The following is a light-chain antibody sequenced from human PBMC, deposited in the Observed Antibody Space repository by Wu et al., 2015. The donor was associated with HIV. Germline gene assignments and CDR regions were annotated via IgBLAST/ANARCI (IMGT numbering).Light chain of an antibody. CDR3: QQYSSSPLT. J-gene: IGKJ4*01. CDR2: GAS. CDR1: QTVASDY. V-gene: IGKV3-20*01. Sequence: DIVLTQSPGTLSLSPGERATLSCRASQTVASDYLAWYQQKPGQAPRLLIYGASSRATGIPDRFSGSGSGTDFTLTISRLEPEDFAVYYCQQYSSSPLTFGGGTKGGRSN.